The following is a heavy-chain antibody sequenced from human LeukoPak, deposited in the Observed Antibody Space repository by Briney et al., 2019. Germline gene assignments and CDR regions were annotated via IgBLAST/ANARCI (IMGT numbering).Heavy chain of an antibody. CDR3: AKVYQWGSSRWYEGD. CDR1: GFTFSSYS. D-gene: IGHD6-13*01. J-gene: IGHJ4*02. Sequence: GGSLRLSCAASGFTFSSYSMNWVRQAPGKGLEWVSSISSSSSYIYYADSVKGRFTISRDNSKNTLYLQMNSLRGEDTAVYYCAKVYQWGSSRWYEGDWGQGTLVTVSS. CDR2: ISSSSSYI. V-gene: IGHV3-21*04.